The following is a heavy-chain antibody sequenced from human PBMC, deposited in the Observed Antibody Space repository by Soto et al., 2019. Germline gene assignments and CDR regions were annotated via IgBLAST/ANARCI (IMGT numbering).Heavy chain of an antibody. CDR2: ISGSRGTI. CDR1: GFSFSGYS. D-gene: IGHD3-3*01. J-gene: IGHJ3*01. CDR3: VRDSPPYDFWSGYSRDAFDV. V-gene: IGHV3-48*01. Sequence: EVQLVESGGGLVQPGESLRLSCAASGFSFSGYSMTWVRQTPGKGLEWVSHISGSRGTIYYADSVKGRFTISRDNARNSLFLQMNSLGAEDTAVYYCVRDSPPYDFWSGYSRDAFDVWGQGAMGTVSS.